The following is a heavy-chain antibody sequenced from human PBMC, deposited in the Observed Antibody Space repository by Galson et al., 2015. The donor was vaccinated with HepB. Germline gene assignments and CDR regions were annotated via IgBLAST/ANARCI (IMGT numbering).Heavy chain of an antibody. J-gene: IGHJ4*02. CDR1: GFTFSSYW. Sequence: SLRLSCAASGFTFSSYWMSWVRQAPGKGLEWVANIKQDGSEKYYVDSVKGRFTISRDNAKNSLYLQMNSLRAEDTAVYYCARGQHRGSYYRGRDYYFDYWGQGTLVTVSS. D-gene: IGHD1-26*01. V-gene: IGHV3-7*01. CDR3: ARGQHRGSYYRGRDYYFDY. CDR2: IKQDGSEK.